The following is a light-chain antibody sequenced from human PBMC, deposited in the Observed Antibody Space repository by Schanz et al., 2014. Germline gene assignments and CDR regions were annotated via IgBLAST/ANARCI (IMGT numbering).Light chain of an antibody. J-gene: IGLJ2*01. CDR3: SSYAGSNMVL. Sequence: QSVLTQPPSASGTPRQRVTISCSGTSSNIGANYVNWYQQLPGTAPKLLIYRNNQRPSGVPDRVSGSKSGTSASLAISGLQSEDEADYYCSSYAGSNMVLFGGGTKLTVL. CDR1: SSNIGANY. V-gene: IGLV1-44*01. CDR2: RNN.